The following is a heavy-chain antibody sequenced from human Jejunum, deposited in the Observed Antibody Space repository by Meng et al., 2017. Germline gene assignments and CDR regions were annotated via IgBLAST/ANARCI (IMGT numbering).Heavy chain of an antibody. V-gene: IGHV4-31*03. Sequence: HVQLQESGLGLVKPPQSLSLTFTVSGGSVSSAGYYWSWIRQLSGKGLEWFGYIYYSGTAYYNPSLKSRATISLDTSENQFSLKLSFVLAADTAVYYCARDRPTPDFLAVAGTFDYWGQGILVTVSS. J-gene: IGHJ4*02. CDR3: ARDRPTPDFLAVAGTFDY. D-gene: IGHD6-19*01. CDR1: GGSVSSAGYY. CDR2: IYYSGTA.